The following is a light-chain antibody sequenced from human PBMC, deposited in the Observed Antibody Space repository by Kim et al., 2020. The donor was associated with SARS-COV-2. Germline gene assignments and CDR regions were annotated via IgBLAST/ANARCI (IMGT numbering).Light chain of an antibody. CDR1: RLRNYY. Sequence: VALGQTVRITGQGDRLRNYYATWYQQKPGQAPILVIYDKTNRPSGIPDRFSGSSSGNTASLTITGTQADDEADYYCNSRDSNDNVVFGGGTQLTVL. J-gene: IGLJ2*01. CDR2: DKT. V-gene: IGLV3-19*01. CDR3: NSRDSNDNVV.